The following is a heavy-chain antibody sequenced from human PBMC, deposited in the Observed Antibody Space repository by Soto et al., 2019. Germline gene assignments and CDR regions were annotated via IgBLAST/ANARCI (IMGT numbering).Heavy chain of an antibody. Sequence: SETLSLTCSVSVVTIGDYSWNCIRQPPGKGLEWIGYIFYRGETKYNPSHSLWSRVTISTDTSKNQVSLTLTSVTAADTAVYYCARGSNSTFEGPIVWGQGTLVNVSS. CDR1: VVTIGDYS. J-gene: IGHJ4*02. V-gene: IGHV4-59*13. D-gene: IGHD2-2*01. CDR3: ARGSNSTFEGPIV. CDR2: IFYRGET.